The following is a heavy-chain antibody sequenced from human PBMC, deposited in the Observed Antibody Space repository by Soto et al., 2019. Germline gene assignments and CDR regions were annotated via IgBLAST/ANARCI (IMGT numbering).Heavy chain of an antibody. CDR3: ARSPQYYYDSSGSDAFDI. CDR2: INPNSGGT. Sequence: ASVKVSCKASGYTFTGYYMHWVRQAPGQGLEWMGWINPNSGGTNYAQKFQGWVTMTRDTSISTAYMELSRLRSDDTAVYYCARSPQYYYDSSGSDAFDIWGQGTMVTVSS. D-gene: IGHD3-22*01. CDR1: GYTFTGYY. V-gene: IGHV1-2*04. J-gene: IGHJ3*02.